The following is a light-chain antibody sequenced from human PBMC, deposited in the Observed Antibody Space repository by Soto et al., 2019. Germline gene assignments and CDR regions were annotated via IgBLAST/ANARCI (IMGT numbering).Light chain of an antibody. Sequence: DIQMTQSPSSLSASVGDRVTITCRASQDISVYLAWYQQKPGEVPKLLIYSASTLQSGVPSRFSGSGSGTDFTLTISSLQPEDGATYYCQKFNTSRLTFGQGTRLEIK. J-gene: IGKJ5*01. CDR2: SAS. CDR1: QDISVY. V-gene: IGKV1-27*01. CDR3: QKFNTSRLT.